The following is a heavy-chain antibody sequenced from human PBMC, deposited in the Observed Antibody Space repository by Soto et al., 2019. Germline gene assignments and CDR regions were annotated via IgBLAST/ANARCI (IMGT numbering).Heavy chain of an antibody. CDR2: MYSGGSA. V-gene: IGHV3-53*01. J-gene: IGHJ4*02. Sequence: EVQLVESGGGLIQPGGSLRLSCAVSGFSVSSTYMSWVRQAPGKGLEWVSVMYSGGSAYYADSVKGRFSISRENSKNTLSLQMTSLRAEDTAVYCCARVMMVRGVVFEYWGRGTLVTVSS. D-gene: IGHD3-10*01. CDR3: ARVMMVRGVVFEY. CDR1: GFSVSSTY.